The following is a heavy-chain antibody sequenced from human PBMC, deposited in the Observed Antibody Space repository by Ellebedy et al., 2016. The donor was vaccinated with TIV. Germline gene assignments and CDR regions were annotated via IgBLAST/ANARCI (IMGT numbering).Heavy chain of an antibody. J-gene: IGHJ4*02. D-gene: IGHD2-15*01. Sequence: MPGGSLRLSCSVSIGPISSYYWNWIRQSPGKGLDWIGYIHESGITNYNPSLKSRVTMSVDTSKNQFSLTVQSVTAADTAIYYCARGDYCAGGSCYFDHWGQGTLVTVSS. CDR2: IHESGIT. CDR3: ARGDYCAGGSCYFDH. CDR1: IGPISSYY. V-gene: IGHV4-59*01.